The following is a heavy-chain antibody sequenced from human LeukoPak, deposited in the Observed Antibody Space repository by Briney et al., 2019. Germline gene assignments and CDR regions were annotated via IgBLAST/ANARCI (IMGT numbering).Heavy chain of an antibody. CDR3: ARVGELLWFGELLWSPYYYYMDV. Sequence: SETLSLTCTVSGYSISSGYYWGWIRQPPGKGLEWIGSFYDSGNTYYNPSLKSRVTISVDTSKNQFSLKVRSVTAADTAVYYCARVGELLWFGELLWSPYYYYMDVWGKGTTVTVSS. V-gene: IGHV4-38-2*02. CDR1: GYSISSGYY. D-gene: IGHD3-10*01. J-gene: IGHJ6*03. CDR2: FYDSGNT.